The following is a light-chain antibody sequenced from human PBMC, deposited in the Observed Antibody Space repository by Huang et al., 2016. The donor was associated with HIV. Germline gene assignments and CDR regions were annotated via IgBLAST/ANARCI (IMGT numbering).Light chain of an antibody. J-gene: IGKJ2*01. V-gene: IGKV3-11*01. Sequence: EIVLTQSPATLSLSPGDRATLSCRASPSVSSYFAWYQQKPGQAPRLLIYATSNRATGVPARFSGSGSGTDFTLTISSLEPEDFANYYCQQRISWPPSYTFGQGTKVEI. CDR3: QQRISWPPSYT. CDR1: PSVSSY. CDR2: ATS.